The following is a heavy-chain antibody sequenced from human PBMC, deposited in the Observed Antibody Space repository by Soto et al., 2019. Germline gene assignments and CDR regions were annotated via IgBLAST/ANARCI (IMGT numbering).Heavy chain of an antibody. CDR1: EYTFTSYY. J-gene: IGHJ6*03. V-gene: IGHV1-46*03. D-gene: IGHD3-10*01. CDR2: INPSGGST. Sequence: GASVKVSCKASEYTFTSYYMHWVRQAPGQGLEWMGIINPSGGSTSYAQKFQGRVTMTRDTSTSTVYMELSSLRSEDTAVYYCARDAVWGVLPNYYYYYYMDVWGKGTTVTVSS. CDR3: ARDAVWGVLPNYYYYYYMDV.